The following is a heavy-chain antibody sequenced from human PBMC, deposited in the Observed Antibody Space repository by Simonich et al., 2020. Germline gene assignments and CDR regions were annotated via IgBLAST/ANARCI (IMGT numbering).Heavy chain of an antibody. Sequence: GGGLVKPGGSLRLSCAASGFTFSSYSMNWVRQAPGKGLKWVSSISSSSSYIYYADSVTGRFTISRDNAKNSLYLQMNSLRAEDTAVYYCARDTSYYGSGSYYFDYWGQGTLVTVSS. D-gene: IGHD3-10*01. CDR2: ISSSSSYI. J-gene: IGHJ4*02. V-gene: IGHV3-21*01. CDR3: ARDTSYYGSGSYYFDY. CDR1: GFTFSSYS.